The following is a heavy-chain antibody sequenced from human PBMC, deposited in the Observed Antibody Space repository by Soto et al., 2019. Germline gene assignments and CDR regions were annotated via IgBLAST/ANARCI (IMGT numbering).Heavy chain of an antibody. J-gene: IGHJ4*02. D-gene: IGHD3-10*01. V-gene: IGHV1-46*01. CDR1: GYTFTSYY. CDR3: AKEPVGSGRHDY. CDR2: INPSGGST. Sequence: ASVKVSCKASGYTFTSYYMHWVRQAPGQGLEWMGIINPSGGSTSYAQKFQGRVTMTRDTSTSTVYMELNSLRAEDTAIYYCAKEPVGSGRHDYWGPGTLVTVSS.